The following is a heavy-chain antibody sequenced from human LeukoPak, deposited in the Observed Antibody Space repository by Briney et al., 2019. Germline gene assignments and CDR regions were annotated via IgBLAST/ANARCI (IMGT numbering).Heavy chain of an antibody. Sequence: SLRLSCAASGFTFDDCAMHWVRQAPGKGLEWVSGISWNSGSIGYADFVKGRFTISRDNAKNSLYLQMNSLGAEDTALYYCAKDIYGDYVYYFDYWGQGTLVTVSS. CDR3: AKDIYGDYVYYFDY. CDR1: GFTFDDCA. D-gene: IGHD4-17*01. CDR2: ISWNSGSI. V-gene: IGHV3-9*01. J-gene: IGHJ4*02.